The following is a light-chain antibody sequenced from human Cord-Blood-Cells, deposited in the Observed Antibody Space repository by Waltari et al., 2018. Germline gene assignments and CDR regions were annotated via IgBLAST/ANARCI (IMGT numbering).Light chain of an antibody. CDR1: GGEFGSYNF. Sequence: QSALTQPAPVSGSPGRSFTTSCTGTGGEFGSYNFVSGDQQHPGKAPKLMIYERSKAPSGVSNHFSGSKSGNTASLTISGLQAEDEADYYCCSYAGSSTWVFGGFTKLTVL. V-gene: IGLV2-23*01. J-gene: IGLJ3*02. CDR2: ERS. CDR3: CSYAGSSTWV.